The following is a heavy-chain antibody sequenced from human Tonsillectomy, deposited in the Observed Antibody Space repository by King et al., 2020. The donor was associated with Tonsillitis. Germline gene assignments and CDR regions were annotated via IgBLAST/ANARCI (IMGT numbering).Heavy chain of an antibody. CDR3: ARLPWYSDSSAKLFDY. D-gene: IGHD3-22*01. Sequence: VQLVESRGGLVQPGGSLRLSCAASGFTFSSYGMNWVRQAPGKGLEWVSYINSGSSTLYYADSVKGRFTISRDNARNSLYLQMNSLRAEDTAVYYCARLPWYSDSSAKLFDYWGQGTLVTVSS. J-gene: IGHJ4*02. CDR1: GFTFSSYG. V-gene: IGHV3-48*04. CDR2: INSGSSTL.